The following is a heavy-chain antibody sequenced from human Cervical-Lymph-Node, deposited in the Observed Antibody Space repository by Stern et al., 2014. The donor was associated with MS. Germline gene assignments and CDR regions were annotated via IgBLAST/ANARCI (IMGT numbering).Heavy chain of an antibody. CDR2: IYYSGST. CDR3: ARDGAGDGCSSTSCYFLDY. J-gene: IGHJ4*02. Sequence: QLQLQESGPGLVKPSQTLSLTCTVSGGSISSGDYYWSWIRQPPGKGLEWIGYIYYSGSTYYNPSLKSRVTISVDTSKNQFSLKLSSVTAADTAVYYCARDGAGDGCSSTSCYFLDYWGQGTLVTVSS. V-gene: IGHV4-30-4*01. D-gene: IGHD2-2*01. CDR1: GGSISSGDYY.